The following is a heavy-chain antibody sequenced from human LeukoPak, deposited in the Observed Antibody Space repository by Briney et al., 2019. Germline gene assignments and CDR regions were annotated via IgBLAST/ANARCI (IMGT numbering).Heavy chain of an antibody. CDR3: ARLYCSGGSCYSCYYYYYMDV. CDR2: INHSGST. Sequence: SETLSLTCAVYGGSFSGYYWSWIRQPPGKGLEWIGEINHSGSTNYNPSLKSRVTISVDTSKNQFPLKLSSVTAADTAVYYCARLYCSGGSCYSCYYYYYMDVWGKGTTVTISS. D-gene: IGHD2-15*01. CDR1: GGSFSGYY. V-gene: IGHV4-34*01. J-gene: IGHJ6*03.